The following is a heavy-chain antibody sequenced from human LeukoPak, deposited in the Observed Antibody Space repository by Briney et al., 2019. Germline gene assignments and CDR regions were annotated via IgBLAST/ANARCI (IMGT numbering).Heavy chain of an antibody. CDR2: INHSGST. CDR1: GGSFSGYY. Sequence: SENLSLTCAVYGGSFSGYYWSWIRQPLGKGLEWIGEINHSGSTNYNPSLKSRVTISVDTSKNQFSLKLSSVTAADTAVYYCARSRMVRGVIVDYWGQGTLVTVSS. D-gene: IGHD3-10*01. V-gene: IGHV4-34*01. CDR3: ARSRMVRGVIVDY. J-gene: IGHJ4*02.